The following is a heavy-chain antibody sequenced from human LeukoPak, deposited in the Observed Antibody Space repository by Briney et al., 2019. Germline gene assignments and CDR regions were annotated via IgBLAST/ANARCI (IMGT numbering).Heavy chain of an antibody. CDR3: XXXXXXXYXSSGYFDY. CDR1: GFTFSSYA. CDR2: ISGSGSST. V-gene: IGHV3-23*01. J-gene: IGHJ4*02. Sequence: PGGSLRLSCAASGFTFSSYAMSWVRQAPGKGLEWVSAISGSGSSTYYADSVKGRFTISRDNSKNTLYLQMNSLRAEDTAVYYXXXXXXXXYXSSGYFDYWGQGTLVTVSS. D-gene: IGHD3-22*01.